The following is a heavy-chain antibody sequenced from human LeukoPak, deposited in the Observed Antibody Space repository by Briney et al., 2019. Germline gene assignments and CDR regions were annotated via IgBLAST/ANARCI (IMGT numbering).Heavy chain of an antibody. V-gene: IGHV4-39*01. CDR3: ARVIAVGWFGDDRHNYFDY. D-gene: IGHD3-10*01. Sequence: NASETLSLTCTVSGGSISSSSYYWGWIRQPPGKGLEWIGSIYYSGSTYYNPSLKSRVTISVDTSKNQFSLKLSSVTAADTAVYYCARVIAVGWFGDDRHNYFDYWGQGTLVTVSS. CDR1: GGSISSSSYY. CDR2: IYYSGST. J-gene: IGHJ4*02.